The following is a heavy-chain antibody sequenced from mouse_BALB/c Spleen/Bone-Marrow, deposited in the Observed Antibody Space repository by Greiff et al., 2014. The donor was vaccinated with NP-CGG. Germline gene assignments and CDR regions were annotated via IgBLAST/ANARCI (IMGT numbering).Heavy chain of an antibody. D-gene: IGHD2-4*01. CDR1: GYSFTGYF. CDR3: ARIYDYDRGAWFAY. J-gene: IGHJ3*01. V-gene: IGHV1-20*02. CDR2: INPYNGDT. Sequence: VQLQQSGPELVKPGASVKISCKASGYSFTGYFMNWVMQSHGKSLEWIGRINPYNGDTFYNQKFKDKATLTIDKSSSTAHMELRSLASEDSAVYYGARIYDYDRGAWFAYWGQGALVTVSA.